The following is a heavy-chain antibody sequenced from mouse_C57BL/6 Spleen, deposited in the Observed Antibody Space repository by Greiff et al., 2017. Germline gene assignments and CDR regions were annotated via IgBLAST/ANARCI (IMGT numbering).Heavy chain of an antibody. CDR3: ARGGYSSYWYFDV. Sequence: DVKLQESGGGLVKPGGSLKLSCAASGFTFSDYGMHWVRQAPEKGLEWVAYISSGSSTIYYADTVKGRFTISRDNAKNTLFLQMTSLRSEDTAMYYCARGGYSSYWYFDVWGTGTTVTVSS. D-gene: IGHD2-3*01. V-gene: IGHV5-17*01. J-gene: IGHJ1*03. CDR1: GFTFSDYG. CDR2: ISSGSSTI.